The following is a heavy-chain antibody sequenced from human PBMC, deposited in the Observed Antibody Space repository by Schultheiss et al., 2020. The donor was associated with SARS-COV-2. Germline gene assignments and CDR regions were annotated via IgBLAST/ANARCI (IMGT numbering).Heavy chain of an antibody. D-gene: IGHD6-13*01. CDR3: AKEVIAEVSDDY. V-gene: IGHV4-39*07. CDR2: INHSGST. J-gene: IGHJ4*02. Sequence: SETLSLTCTVSGGSISSGSYYWGWIRQPPGKGLEWIGEINHSGSTNYNPSLKSRVTISVDTSKNQFSLKLSSVTAADTAVYYCAKEVIAEVSDDYWGQGTLVTVSS. CDR1: GGSISSGSYY.